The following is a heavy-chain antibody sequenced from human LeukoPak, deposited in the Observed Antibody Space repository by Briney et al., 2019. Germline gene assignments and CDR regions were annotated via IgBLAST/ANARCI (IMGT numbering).Heavy chain of an antibody. CDR2: IYSAGDT. D-gene: IGHD4-23*01. V-gene: IGHV3-53*01. Sequence: GGSLRLSCAASGFSVGDKYMSWVRQAPGKGLEWVSLIYSAGDTYYSDSARGRFTVSRDNSKNTLYLQMNSLRAEDTAFYYCARDSNSFPNFFDLWGQGTLVTVSS. CDR3: ARDSNSFPNFFDL. CDR1: GFSVGDKY. J-gene: IGHJ4*02.